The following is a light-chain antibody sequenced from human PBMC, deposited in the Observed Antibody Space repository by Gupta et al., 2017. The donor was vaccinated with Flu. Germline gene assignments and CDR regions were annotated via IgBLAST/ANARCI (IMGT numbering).Light chain of an antibody. CDR2: EDN. V-gene: IGLV3-10*01. Sequence: SYEVTQPPSVSVSPGQRARITCSGDALPKTYGYLYQQKSGQAPVLVIYEDNKRPSGIPESFSGSSSWTMATLTISGAQVEDEADYYCCSTDSSGNHSLYVFGPGTKVTVL. CDR1: ALPKTY. CDR3: CSTDSSGNHSLYV. J-gene: IGLJ1*01.